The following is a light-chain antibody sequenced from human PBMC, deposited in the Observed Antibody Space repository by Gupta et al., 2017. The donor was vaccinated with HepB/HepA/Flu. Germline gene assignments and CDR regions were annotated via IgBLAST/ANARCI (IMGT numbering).Light chain of an antibody. J-gene: IGKJ1*01. Sequence: EIVLTLSPGTLSLSPGESATLSCRASQSVTNSYLAWYQQKPGQAPRLLIYDASSRATGIPDRFSGSGSGTDFTLTISRLEPEDFAVYYCQQYVTSPRTFGQGTKVEIK. CDR1: QSVTNSY. CDR3: QQYVTSPRT. CDR2: DAS. V-gene: IGKV3-20*01.